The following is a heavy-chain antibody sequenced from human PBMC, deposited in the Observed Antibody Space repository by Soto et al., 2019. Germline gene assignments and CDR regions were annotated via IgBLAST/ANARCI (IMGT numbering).Heavy chain of an antibody. Sequence: QVQLQESGPGLVKPSQTLSLTCTVSGVSISDDNYYWSWIRQPPGKDLEWIGHIYNRGNTYNNPSIRSRLTLSLDTSKSQFSLNLNSVTAADTAVYYCAGGLSGDKVDQWGQGTLVTVSS. J-gene: IGHJ4*02. CDR1: GVSISDDNYY. CDR2: IYNRGNT. D-gene: IGHD2-21*01. V-gene: IGHV4-30-4*01. CDR3: AGGLSGDKVDQ.